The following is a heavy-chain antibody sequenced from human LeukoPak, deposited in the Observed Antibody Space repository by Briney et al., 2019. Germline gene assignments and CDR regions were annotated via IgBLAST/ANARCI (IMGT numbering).Heavy chain of an antibody. CDR1: GGTFSSYA. CDR2: FDPEDGET. Sequence: ASVKVSCKASGGTFSSYAISWVRQAPGKGLEWMGGFDPEDGETIYAQKFQGRVTMTEDTSTDTAYMELSSLRSEDTAVYYCATAGRTGYSSSWYRSGDAFDIWGQGTMVTVSS. CDR3: ATAGRTGYSSSWYRSGDAFDI. D-gene: IGHD6-13*01. V-gene: IGHV1-24*01. J-gene: IGHJ3*02.